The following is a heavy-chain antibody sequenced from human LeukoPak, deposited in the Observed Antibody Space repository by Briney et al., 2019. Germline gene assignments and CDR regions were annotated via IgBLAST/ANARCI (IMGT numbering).Heavy chain of an antibody. V-gene: IGHV3-20*04. D-gene: IGHD2-21*02. CDR1: GFTFGNYG. J-gene: IGHJ4*02. CDR2: INFNGGST. CDR3: ARAQTYGDSRLLLDY. Sequence: GGTLRLSCAASGFTFGNYGMGGVRHAPRRGLEWVSGINFNGGSTGYADSVEGRFTISRDNAKNSQYLQMNSLRVEDTALYYCARAQTYGDSRLLLDYWGQATLVTVS.